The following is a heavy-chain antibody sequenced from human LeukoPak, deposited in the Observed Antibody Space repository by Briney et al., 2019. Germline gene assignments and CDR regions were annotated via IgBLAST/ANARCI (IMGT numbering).Heavy chain of an antibody. V-gene: IGHV3-11*04. CDR1: GFTFSDYY. J-gene: IGHJ4*02. Sequence: GGSLRLSCAASGFTFSDYYMSWIRQAPGKGLEWVSYISGSSSTIYYADSVKGRFSISRDNAKNSLYLQMNSLRAEDTAVYYCARGLWELERPVFDYWGQGTLVTVSS. CDR3: ARGLWELERPVFDY. CDR2: ISGSSSTI. D-gene: IGHD1-1*01.